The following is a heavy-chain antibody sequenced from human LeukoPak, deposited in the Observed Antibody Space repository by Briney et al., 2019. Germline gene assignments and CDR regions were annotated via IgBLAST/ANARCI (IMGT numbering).Heavy chain of an antibody. V-gene: IGHV3-9*01. Sequence: GGSLRLSCAASGFTFDDYAMHWVRQAPGKGLEWVSGISWNSGSIGYADSVKGRFTISRDSAKNSLYLQMNSLRAEDTALYYCAKDGEYSSGWYYFDYWGQGTLVTVSS. CDR3: AKDGEYSSGWYYFDY. D-gene: IGHD6-19*01. CDR2: ISWNSGSI. CDR1: GFTFDDYA. J-gene: IGHJ4*02.